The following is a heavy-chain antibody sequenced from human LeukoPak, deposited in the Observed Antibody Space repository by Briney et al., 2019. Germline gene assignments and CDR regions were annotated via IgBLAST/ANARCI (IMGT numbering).Heavy chain of an antibody. CDR3: ARVYRGYSGYADGDAFDI. CDR1: GFTFSDQS. D-gene: IGHD5-12*01. J-gene: IGHJ3*02. CDR2: ISSSSSYI. Sequence: GGSLRLSCAASGFTFSDQSMNWVRQAPGKGLGWVSSISSSSSYIYYADSVKGRFTISRDNAKNSLYLQMNSLRAEDTAVYYCARVYRGYSGYADGDAFDIWGQGTMVTVSS. V-gene: IGHV3-21*01.